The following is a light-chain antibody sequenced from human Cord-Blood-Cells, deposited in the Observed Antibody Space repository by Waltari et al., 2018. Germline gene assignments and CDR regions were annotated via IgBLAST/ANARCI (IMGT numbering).Light chain of an antibody. Sequence: QSALTQPASVSGSPGQSITISCTGTSSDVGSYNLVSWYQQHPGKAPKLMMYEGRKRPSVVSNRFSGSKSGNTASLTISGLQAEDEADYYCCSYAGSSTLVFGGGTKLTVL. CDR2: EGR. CDR1: SSDVGSYNL. J-gene: IGLJ3*02. CDR3: CSYAGSSTLV. V-gene: IGLV2-23*01.